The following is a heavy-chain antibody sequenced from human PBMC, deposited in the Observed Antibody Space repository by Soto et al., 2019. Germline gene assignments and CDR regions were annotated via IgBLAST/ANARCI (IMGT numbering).Heavy chain of an antibody. Sequence: LRLSCSASRFTFGGYAMSWVRQAPGKGLEWVSGITGNAANTVYADSVRGRFTISRDNSKNALYLQLNSLRAEDTAVYFCAKAARDCGGDCYSSYFDSWGQGALVTVSS. J-gene: IGHJ4*02. CDR2: ITGNAANT. CDR3: AKAARDCGGDCYSSYFDS. D-gene: IGHD2-21*02. CDR1: RFTFGGYA. V-gene: IGHV3-23*01.